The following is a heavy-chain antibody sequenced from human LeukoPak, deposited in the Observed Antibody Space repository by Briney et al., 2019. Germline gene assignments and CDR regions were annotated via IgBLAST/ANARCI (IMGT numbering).Heavy chain of an antibody. CDR2: IYYSGST. J-gene: IGHJ6*02. Sequence: SETLSLTCTVSGDSISSSSYYWGWIRQPPGKGLEWIGSIYYSGSTYYNPSLKSRVTISVDTSKNQFSLKLSSVTAADTAVYYCARRAALTVTIYYYYGMDVWGQGTTVTVSS. CDR3: ARRAALTVTIYYYYGMDV. V-gene: IGHV4-39*01. CDR1: GDSISSSSYY. D-gene: IGHD4-17*01.